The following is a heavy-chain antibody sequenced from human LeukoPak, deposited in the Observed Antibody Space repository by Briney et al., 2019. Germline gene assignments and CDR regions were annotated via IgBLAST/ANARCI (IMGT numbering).Heavy chain of an antibody. V-gene: IGHV3-23*01. J-gene: IGHJ1*01. CDR3: ARGSDLKYFQY. Sequence: GGSLRLSCAASGFTFSSYAMSWVRQAPGKGLEWVSAASGSGGSTYYADSVKGRFTISRDNAKNSLYLQMNSLRAEDTAVYYCARGSDLKYFQYWGQGTLVTVSS. CDR1: GFTFSSYA. CDR2: ASGSGGST.